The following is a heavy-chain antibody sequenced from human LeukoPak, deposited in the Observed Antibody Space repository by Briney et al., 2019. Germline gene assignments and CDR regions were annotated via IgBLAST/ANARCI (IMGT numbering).Heavy chain of an antibody. CDR1: GFNFRDHW. CDR3: ARDKIVGATNFDY. J-gene: IGHJ4*02. Sequence: GGSLRLSCAVSGFNFRDHWMDWVRQAPGKGLQWVGHIKNDGSETYYLDSLKGRFTISRDNAKNSLYLQMNSLRAEDTAIYYCARDKIVGATNFDYWGQGTLVTVSS. V-gene: IGHV3-7*03. CDR2: IKNDGSET. D-gene: IGHD1-26*01.